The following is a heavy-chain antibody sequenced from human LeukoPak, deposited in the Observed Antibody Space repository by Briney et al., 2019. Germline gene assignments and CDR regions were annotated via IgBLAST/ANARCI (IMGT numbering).Heavy chain of an antibody. CDR2: IYSGGYT. V-gene: IGHV3-53*01. CDR1: GFTVSSNY. CDR3: ARVSRSDAFDI. J-gene: IGHJ3*02. Sequence: GGSLRLSCAASGFTVSSNYISWVRPAPGKGVEWVSVIYSGGYTSYADSVKGRFTISRDNSKNTLSLQMKSRRAEDTAVYYCARVSRSDAFDIWGQGAMVTASS.